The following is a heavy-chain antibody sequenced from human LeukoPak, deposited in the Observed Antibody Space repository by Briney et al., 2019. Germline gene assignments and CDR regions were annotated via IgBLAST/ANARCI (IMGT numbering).Heavy chain of an antibody. J-gene: IGHJ4*02. CDR2: IVPIFGTA. V-gene: IGHV1-69*13. CDR3: AVLVVVAATPFDY. Sequence: ASVKVSCKASGYTFTSYGISWVRQAPGQGLEWMGGIVPIFGTANYAQKFQGRVTITADESTSTAYMELSSLRSEDTAVYYCAVLVVVAATPFDYWGQGTLVTVSS. D-gene: IGHD2-15*01. CDR1: GYTFTSYG.